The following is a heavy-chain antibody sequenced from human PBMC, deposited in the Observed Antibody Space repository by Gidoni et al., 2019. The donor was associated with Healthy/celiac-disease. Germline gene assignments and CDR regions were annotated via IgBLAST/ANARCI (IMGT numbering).Heavy chain of an antibody. D-gene: IGHD4-17*01. J-gene: IGHJ6*02. CDR2: IYYSGST. Sequence: QVQLQESGPGLVKPSQTLSLTCTVSGGSIRSGGYYWSWIRQHPGKGLEWIGYIYYSGSTYYNPSLKSRVTISVDTSKNQFSLKLSSVTAADTAVYYCARGTDGDYLIYYYGMDVWGQGTTVTVSS. V-gene: IGHV4-31*03. CDR1: GGSIRSGGYY. CDR3: ARGTDGDYLIYYYGMDV.